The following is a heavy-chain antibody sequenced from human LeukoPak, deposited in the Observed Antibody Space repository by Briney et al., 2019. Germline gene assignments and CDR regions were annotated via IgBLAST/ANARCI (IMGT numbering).Heavy chain of an antibody. V-gene: IGHV3-66*01. Sequence: GGSLRLSCAASGFTVSSNYMSWVRQAPGKGLEWVSLIYSGGSTYYADSVKGRFTISRDNSKNTLYPQMNSLRAEDTAVYYCARAESGQWYIDYWGQGTLVTVSS. J-gene: IGHJ4*02. D-gene: IGHD6-19*01. CDR1: GFTVSSNY. CDR2: IYSGGST. CDR3: ARAESGQWYIDY.